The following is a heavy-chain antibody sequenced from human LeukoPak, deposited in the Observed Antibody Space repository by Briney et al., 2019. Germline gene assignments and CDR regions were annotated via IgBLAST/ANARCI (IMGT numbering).Heavy chain of an antibody. CDR1: GFTFSSYS. Sequence: GGSLRLSCAASGFTFSSYSMNWVRQAPGKGLEWVSSISSSSSYIYYADSVKGRFTISRDNAKNSLYLQMNSLRAEDTAVYYCARVSATGTTVMYYYYYYMDVWGKGTTVTISS. CDR3: ARVSATGTTVMYYYYYYMDV. V-gene: IGHV3-21*01. D-gene: IGHD1-1*01. J-gene: IGHJ6*03. CDR2: ISSSSSYI.